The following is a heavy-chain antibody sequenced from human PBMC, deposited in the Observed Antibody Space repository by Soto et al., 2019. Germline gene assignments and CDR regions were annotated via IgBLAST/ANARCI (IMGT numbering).Heavy chain of an antibody. J-gene: IGHJ3*02. CDR2: MNPNSGNT. V-gene: IGHV1-8*01. Sequence: PSVKVSCKASGYTFTSYDINWVRQATGQGLEWMGWMNPNSGNTGYAQKFQGRVTMTRNTSISTAYMELSSLRSEDTAVYYCARGRWYDFWSGYSNDAFDIWGQGTMVTVSS. D-gene: IGHD3-3*01. CDR3: ARGRWYDFWSGYSNDAFDI. CDR1: GYTFTSYD.